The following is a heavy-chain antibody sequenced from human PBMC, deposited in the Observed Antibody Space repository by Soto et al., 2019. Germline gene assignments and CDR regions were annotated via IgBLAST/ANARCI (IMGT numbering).Heavy chain of an antibody. CDR2: IYHSGST. CDR1: GGSISSSNW. J-gene: IGHJ6*02. Sequence: TSETLSLTCAVSGGSISSSNWWSWVRQPPGKGLEWIGEIYHSGSTNYNPSLKSRVTISVDKSKNQFSLKLSSVTAADTAVYYCARELTGSSPNYHHYGLDVWGQGTTVTVSS. D-gene: IGHD1-26*01. V-gene: IGHV4-4*02. CDR3: ARELTGSSPNYHHYGLDV.